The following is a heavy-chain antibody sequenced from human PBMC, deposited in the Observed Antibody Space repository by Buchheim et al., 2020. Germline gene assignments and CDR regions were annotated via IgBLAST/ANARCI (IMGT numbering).Heavy chain of an antibody. V-gene: IGHV3-23*01. CDR1: GFTFSNYV. J-gene: IGHJ4*02. D-gene: IGHD3-16*01. Sequence: EVQLLESGGGLVQPGGSLRLSCAASGFTFSNYVMNWVRQAPGKGLEWVSAISGSGGSTSYADSVKGRFTISRDNSKNILYLQMNSLGAEDTAVYYCARDFGGPSDCWGQGTL. CDR3: ARDFGGPSDC. CDR2: ISGSGGST.